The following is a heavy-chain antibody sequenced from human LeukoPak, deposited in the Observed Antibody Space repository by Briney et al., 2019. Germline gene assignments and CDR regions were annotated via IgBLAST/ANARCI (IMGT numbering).Heavy chain of an antibody. J-gene: IGHJ4*02. CDR2: ISYDGSNK. V-gene: IGHV3-30*18. CDR1: GFTFSSYG. CDR3: AKVLRYYFDY. Sequence: GGSLRLSCAASGFTFSSYGMHWVRQAPGKGLEWVAVISYDGSNKYYADSVKGRFTISRDNSKNTLYLQMNSLRAEDTAVYYCAKVLRYYFDYWGQGTLVTVSS.